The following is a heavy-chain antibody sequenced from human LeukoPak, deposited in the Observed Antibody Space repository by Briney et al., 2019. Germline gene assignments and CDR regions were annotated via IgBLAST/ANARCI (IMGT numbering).Heavy chain of an antibody. Sequence: SETLSLTCAVYGGSFSGYYWSWIRQPPGKGLEWIGEINHSGSTNYNPSLKSRVAISVDTSKNQFSLKLSSVTATDTAVYYCARHNYYYGSSGYYLDYWGHGTLVTVSS. CDR1: GGSFSGYY. CDR2: INHSGST. D-gene: IGHD3-22*01. CDR3: ARHNYYYGSSGYYLDY. V-gene: IGHV4-34*01. J-gene: IGHJ4*01.